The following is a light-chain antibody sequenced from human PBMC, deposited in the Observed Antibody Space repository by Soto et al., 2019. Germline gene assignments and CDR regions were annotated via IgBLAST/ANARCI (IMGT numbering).Light chain of an antibody. CDR1: SSDVGNYNY. CDR2: DVS. CDR3: SSYTSSSPYVV. J-gene: IGLJ2*01. V-gene: IGLV2-14*01. Sequence: QSALTQPASVSGSPGQSITISCTGTSSDVGNYNYVSWYQQHPGKAPKLMIYDVSNRPSGVSNRFSGSKSGNTASLTISVLQAEDEADYYCSSYTSSSPYVVFGGGTKLTVL.